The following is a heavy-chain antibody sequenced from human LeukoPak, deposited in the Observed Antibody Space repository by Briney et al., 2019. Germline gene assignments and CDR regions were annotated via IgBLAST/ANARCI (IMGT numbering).Heavy chain of an antibody. J-gene: IGHJ4*02. Sequence: GGSLRLSCAASGFPFSSYWMSWVRQAPGKGLEWVANIKQDGSDKYYADSVKGRFTISRDNSKNTLYLQMNSLRAEDTAVYYCAKDLLFSSSWYGFDYWGQGTLVTVSS. D-gene: IGHD6-13*01. CDR1: GFPFSSYW. CDR2: IKQDGSDK. V-gene: IGHV3-7*01. CDR3: AKDLLFSSSWYGFDY.